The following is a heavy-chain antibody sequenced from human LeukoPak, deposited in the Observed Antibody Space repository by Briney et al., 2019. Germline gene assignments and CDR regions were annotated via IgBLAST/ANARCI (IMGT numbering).Heavy chain of an antibody. D-gene: IGHD3-22*01. CDR1: GGTFSSYA. V-gene: IGHV1-46*01. Sequence: ASVKVSCKASGGTFSSYAISWVRQAPGQGLEWMGGIIPSGGSTSYAQKFQGRVTMTRDTSTSTVYMELSSLRSEDTAVYYCARDPGYYDSSGYYVPYDFDYWGQGTLVTVSS. CDR3: ARDPGYYDSSGYYVPYDFDY. CDR2: IIPSGGST. J-gene: IGHJ4*02.